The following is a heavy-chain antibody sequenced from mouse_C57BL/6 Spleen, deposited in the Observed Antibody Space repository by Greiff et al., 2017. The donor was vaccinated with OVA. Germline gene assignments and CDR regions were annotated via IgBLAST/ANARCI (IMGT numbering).Heavy chain of an antibody. D-gene: IGHD3-1*01. CDR1: GYSITSGYY. Sequence: VQLQQSGPGLVKPSQSLSLTCSVTGYSITSGYYWNWIRQFPGNKLEWMGYISYDGSNNYNPSLKNRISITRDTSKNQFFLTLNSVTTEDTATYYCAIPSGDAMDYWGQGTSVTVSS. V-gene: IGHV3-6*01. J-gene: IGHJ4*01. CDR3: AIPSGDAMDY. CDR2: ISYDGSN.